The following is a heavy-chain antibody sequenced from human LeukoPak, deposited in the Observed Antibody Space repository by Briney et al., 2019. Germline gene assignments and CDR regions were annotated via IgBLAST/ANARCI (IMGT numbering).Heavy chain of an antibody. CDR3: ARDARAAAGTFPLDY. CDR1: GFTFSSYS. Sequence: GGSLRLSCAASGFTFSSYSMNWVPQAPGKGLEWVLSISSSSSYIYYAESVKGRFTISRDNAKNSLYLQMNSLRAEDTAVYYCARDARAAAGTFPLDYWGQGTLVTVSS. CDR2: ISSSSSYI. J-gene: IGHJ4*02. D-gene: IGHD6-13*01. V-gene: IGHV3-21*01.